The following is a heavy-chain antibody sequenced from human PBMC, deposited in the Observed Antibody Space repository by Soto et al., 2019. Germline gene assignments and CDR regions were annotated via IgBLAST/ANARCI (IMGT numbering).Heavy chain of an antibody. CDR2: IYHSGST. V-gene: IGHV4-4*02. D-gene: IGHD2-15*01. CDR1: GGSISSSNW. Sequence: QVQLQESGPGLVKPSGTLSLTCAVSGGSISSSNWWSWVRQPPGKGLEWIGEIYHSGSTNYNPSLKSRVTIPVDKSKNQFALKLSSVTAADTAVDYCARLPWVAATFDYWGQGTLVTVSS. CDR3: ARLPWVAATFDY. J-gene: IGHJ4*02.